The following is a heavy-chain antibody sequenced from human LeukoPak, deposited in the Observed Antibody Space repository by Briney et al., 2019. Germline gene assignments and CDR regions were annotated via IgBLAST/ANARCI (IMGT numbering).Heavy chain of an antibody. CDR3: ARPDTLMAHDAFDI. D-gene: IGHD5-18*01. J-gene: IGHJ3*02. CDR1: GYTFTGYY. V-gene: IGHV1-2*02. Sequence: ASVKVSFKASGYTFTGYYMHWVRQAPGQGLEWMGWINPNSGGTNYAQKFQGRVTMTRDTSISTAYMELSRLTSDDTAVYYCARPDTLMAHDAFDIWGQGTLVTVSA. CDR2: INPNSGGT.